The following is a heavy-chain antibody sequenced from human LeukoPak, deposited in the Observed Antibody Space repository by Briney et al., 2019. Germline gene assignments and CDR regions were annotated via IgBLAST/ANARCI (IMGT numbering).Heavy chain of an antibody. D-gene: IGHD3-10*01. Sequence: GGSLRLSCAASGFTFSLHAMNSVRQAPGRGLERVAALRGIGGSRYYAHSPKSRFTISRDNSKNTLFLQMNSQRAEDTAVYYCAKDRGWGAFDIWGQGTMVTVSS. CDR2: LRGIGGSR. V-gene: IGHV3-23*01. CDR1: GFTFSLHA. CDR3: AKDRGWGAFDI. J-gene: IGHJ3*02.